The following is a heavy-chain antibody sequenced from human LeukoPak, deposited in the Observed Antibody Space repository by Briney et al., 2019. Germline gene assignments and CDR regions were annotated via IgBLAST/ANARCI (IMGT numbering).Heavy chain of an antibody. CDR2: IRSKTDGGTY. CDR1: GFTFSNAW. V-gene: IGHV3-15*01. D-gene: IGHD3-10*01. CDR3: TNTTQGSSG. Sequence: GGSLRLSCAASGFTFSNAWMSWVRQAPGKGLEWVGRIRSKTDGGTYDYAAPVKGRFTISRDDSKNTLHLQMNSLKPEATAVYYCTNTTQGSSGWGPGTLVTVSS. J-gene: IGHJ4*02.